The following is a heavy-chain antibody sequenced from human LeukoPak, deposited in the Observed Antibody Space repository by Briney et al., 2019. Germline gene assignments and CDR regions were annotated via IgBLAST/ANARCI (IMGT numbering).Heavy chain of an antibody. Sequence: GGSLRLSCAASGFTFSSYAMSWVRQAPGKGLEWVSAISGSGGSTYYADSVKGRFTISRDDSKNTLYLQMNSLRAEDTAVYYCANVLLWFGELLTAKPVDYWGQRTLVTVSS. D-gene: IGHD3-10*01. V-gene: IGHV3-23*01. CDR2: ISGSGGST. J-gene: IGHJ4*02. CDR1: GFTFSSYA. CDR3: ANVLLWFGELLTAKPVDY.